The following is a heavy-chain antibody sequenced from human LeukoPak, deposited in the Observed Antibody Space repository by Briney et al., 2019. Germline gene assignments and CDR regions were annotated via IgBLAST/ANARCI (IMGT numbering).Heavy chain of an antibody. D-gene: IGHD3-10*01. CDR3: ARGYYAVWGVDR. CDR1: GGSFSGYY. J-gene: IGHJ4*02. V-gene: IGHV4-34*01. Sequence: SETLSLTCAVYGGSFSGYYWSWIRQPPGKGLEWIGEINHSGSTNYNPSLKSRVTISVDTSKNQFSLKLSSVTAADTAVYYCARGYYAVWGVDRWGQGTLVTVSS. CDR2: INHSGST.